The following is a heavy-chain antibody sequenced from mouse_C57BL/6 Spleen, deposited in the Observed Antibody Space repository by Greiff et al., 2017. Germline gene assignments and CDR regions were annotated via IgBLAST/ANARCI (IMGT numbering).Heavy chain of an antibody. J-gene: IGHJ3*01. CDR3: ARRDGMFAY. CDR1: GYTFTSYW. V-gene: IGHV1-59*01. CDR2: IDPSDSYT. D-gene: IGHD2-1*01. Sequence: VQLQQSGAELVRPGTSVKLSCKASGYTFTSYWMHWVKQRPGQGLEWIGVIDPSDSYTNYNQKFKGKATLTVDTSSSTAYMQLSSLTFEDSAVYYCARRDGMFAYWGQGTLVTVSA.